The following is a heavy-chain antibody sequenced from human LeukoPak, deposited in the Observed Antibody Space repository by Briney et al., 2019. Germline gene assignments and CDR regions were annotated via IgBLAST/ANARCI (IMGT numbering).Heavy chain of an antibody. CDR2: IYTSGST. V-gene: IGHV4-4*07. Sequence: SETLSLTCTVSGGSISSYYWGWIRQPAGKGLEWIGRIYTSGSTNYNPSLKSRVTMSVDTSKNQFSLKLSSATAADTAVYYCARVVYGSGASNWFDPWGQGTLVTVSS. CDR1: GGSISSYY. D-gene: IGHD3-10*01. J-gene: IGHJ5*02. CDR3: ARVVYGSGASNWFDP.